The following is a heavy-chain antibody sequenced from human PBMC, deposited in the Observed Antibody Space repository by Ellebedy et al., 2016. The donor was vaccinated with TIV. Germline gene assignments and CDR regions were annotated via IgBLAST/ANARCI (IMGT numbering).Heavy chain of an antibody. CDR3: AKDFWSNYYLFDY. CDR2: ITGPGTNT. J-gene: IGHJ4*02. D-gene: IGHD3-3*01. CDR1: GFTFNNYA. V-gene: IGHV3-23*01. Sequence: PGGSLRLSCAASGFTFNNYAMSWVRQAPGKGLEWVSTITGPGTNTYFADSVKGRFTISRDNSKNTLYLQMNSLRAEDTALYYCAKDFWSNYYLFDYWGQGALVTVSS.